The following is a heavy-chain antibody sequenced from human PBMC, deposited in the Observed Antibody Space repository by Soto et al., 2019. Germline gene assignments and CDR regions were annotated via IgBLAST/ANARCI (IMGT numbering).Heavy chain of an antibody. V-gene: IGHV4-59*01. CDR1: GGSISSYY. Sequence: SETLSLTCTVSGGSISSYYWSWIRQPPGKGLEWIGYIYYSGSTNYNPSLKSRVTISVDTSKNQFSLKLSSVTAADTAVYYCARLAVGYDFWTSDYYYYYGMDVWGQGTTVTVSS. CDR3: ARLAVGYDFWTSDYYYYYGMDV. CDR2: IYYSGST. J-gene: IGHJ6*02. D-gene: IGHD3-3*01.